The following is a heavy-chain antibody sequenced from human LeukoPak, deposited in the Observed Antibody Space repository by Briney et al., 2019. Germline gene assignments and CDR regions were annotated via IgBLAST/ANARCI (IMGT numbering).Heavy chain of an antibody. J-gene: IGHJ4*02. CDR2: ISSDGSHK. Sequence: GGSLRLSCAASGFTFSSYAMHWVRQAPGKGLEWVAVISSDGSHKYYADSVKGRFTISRDNSKNTLYLQMNSLRAEDTAVYYCARGSEVDPPVRWGQGTLVTVSS. V-gene: IGHV3-30*04. CDR1: GFTFSSYA. D-gene: IGHD3-10*02. CDR3: ARGSEVDPPVR.